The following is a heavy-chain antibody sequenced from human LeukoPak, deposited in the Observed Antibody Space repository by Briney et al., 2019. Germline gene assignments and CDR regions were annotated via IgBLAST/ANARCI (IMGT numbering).Heavy chain of an antibody. Sequence: PGGSLRLSCAASGFTFSSYWMHWVRQAPGKGLVRVSRINSDGSSTSYADSVKGRFTISRDNAKNTLYLQMDSLRAEDTAVYYCARGVPVFDWGQGTLVTVSS. J-gene: IGHJ4*02. CDR2: INSDGSST. D-gene: IGHD3-9*01. CDR1: GFTFSSYW. V-gene: IGHV3-74*01. CDR3: ARGVPVFD.